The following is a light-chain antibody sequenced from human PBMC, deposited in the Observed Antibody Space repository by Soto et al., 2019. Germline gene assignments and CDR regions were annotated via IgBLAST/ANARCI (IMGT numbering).Light chain of an antibody. CDR3: HQRQSWPRT. V-gene: IGKV3-11*01. J-gene: IGKJ1*01. CDR1: QSVSSSY. Sequence: EAVLTQFPATLSLSPGERATLSCRASQSVSSSYLAWYQQKPGQAPRLLIYQTSIRAAGIPARFSASGTGTDFTLTISDVQPEDFAVYYCHQRQSWPRTFGQGTKVDIK. CDR2: QTS.